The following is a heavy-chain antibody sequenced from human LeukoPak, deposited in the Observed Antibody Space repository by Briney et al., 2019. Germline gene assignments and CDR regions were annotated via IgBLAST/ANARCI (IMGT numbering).Heavy chain of an antibody. J-gene: IGHJ4*02. Sequence: GGSLRLSCAAAGFIFRNFWMGWVRQAPGKGLQWVASINEDGSEKYYVDSVTGRFTISRDNAKNSLYLQMNIIRPEDTAVFYCLSGPGHCGQGTLVTVSS. V-gene: IGHV3-7*01. CDR1: GFIFRNFW. CDR2: INEDGSEK. CDR3: LSGPGH.